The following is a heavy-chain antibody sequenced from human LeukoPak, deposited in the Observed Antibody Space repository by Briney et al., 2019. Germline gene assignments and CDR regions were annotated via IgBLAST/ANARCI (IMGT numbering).Heavy chain of an antibody. Sequence: GGSLRLSCAASGFTFSSYWMSWVRQAPGKGLEWVSSISSSSTYIYYADSVKGRFTISRDNAKNSMYLQMNSLSAEDTAVYYCARAIAAAGNPLDYWGQGTLVTVSS. CDR1: GFTFSSYW. D-gene: IGHD6-13*01. CDR2: ISSSSTYI. CDR3: ARAIAAAGNPLDY. J-gene: IGHJ4*02. V-gene: IGHV3-21*01.